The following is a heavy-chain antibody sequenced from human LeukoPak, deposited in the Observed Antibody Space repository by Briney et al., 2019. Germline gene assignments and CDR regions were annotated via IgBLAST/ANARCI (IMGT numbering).Heavy chain of an antibody. V-gene: IGHV1-69*13. Sequence: VASVKVSCKASGYTFTSYDISWVRQAPGQGLEWMGGIIPIFGTANYAQKFQGRVTITADESTSTAYMELSSLRSEDTAVYYCARGNDYRFDYWGQGTLVTVSS. CDR2: IIPIFGTA. D-gene: IGHD4-11*01. CDR1: GYTFTSYD. CDR3: ARGNDYRFDY. J-gene: IGHJ4*02.